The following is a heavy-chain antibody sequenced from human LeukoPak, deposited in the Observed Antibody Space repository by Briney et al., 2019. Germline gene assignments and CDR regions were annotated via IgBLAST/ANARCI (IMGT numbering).Heavy chain of an antibody. CDR1: GFTFSSYA. V-gene: IGHV3-23*01. CDR2: ISGSGGST. J-gene: IGHJ4*02. D-gene: IGHD6-13*01. CDR3: AKDSALYSSSWFDY. Sequence: GGSLRLSCAASGFTFSSYAMSWVRQAPGKGLEWVSAISGSGGSTYYADSVKGRISISRDNSESTLFLQMNSLRAEDTAVYYCAKDSALYSSSWFDYWGQGTLVTVSS.